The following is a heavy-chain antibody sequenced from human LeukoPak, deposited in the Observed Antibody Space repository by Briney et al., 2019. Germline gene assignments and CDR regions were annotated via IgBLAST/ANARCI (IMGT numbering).Heavy chain of an antibody. CDR2: IYPGDSDT. Sequence: GESLQISCKGSGYSFTTYWIGWVRQMPGKGREWMGTIYPGDSDTRYSPSFQGQVTISVDKSISTAYLQWSSLKASDTAMYYCARGQDGGPYYFDYWGQGTLVTVPS. CDR3: ARGQDGGPYYFDY. CDR1: GYSFTTYW. D-gene: IGHD3-16*01. V-gene: IGHV5-51*01. J-gene: IGHJ4*02.